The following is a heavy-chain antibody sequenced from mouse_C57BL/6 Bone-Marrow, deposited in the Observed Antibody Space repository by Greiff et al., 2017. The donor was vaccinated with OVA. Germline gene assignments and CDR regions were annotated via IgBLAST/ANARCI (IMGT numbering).Heavy chain of an antibody. D-gene: IGHD1-1*01. CDR1: GYTFTDYY. V-gene: IGHV1-77*01. J-gene: IGHJ2*01. CDR3: ARWAYYYGSSYEEYFDY. CDR2: IGPGSGST. Sequence: QVQLQQSGAELVKPGASVKISCKASGYTFTDYYINWVKQRPGQGLEWIGKIGPGSGSTYYNEKFKGKATLTADKSSSTAYMQLSSLTSEDSAVYFCARWAYYYGSSYEEYFDYWGQGTTLTVSS.